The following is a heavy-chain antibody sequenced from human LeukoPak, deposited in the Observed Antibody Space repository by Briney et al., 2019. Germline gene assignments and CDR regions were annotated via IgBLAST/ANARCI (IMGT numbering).Heavy chain of an antibody. V-gene: IGHV3-7*03. CDR3: ARGALSWLRPIYFDY. J-gene: IGHJ4*02. CDR2: IKQDGSEK. CDR1: GFTFSSYW. D-gene: IGHD5-12*01. Sequence: GGSLRLSCAASGFTFSSYWMSWVRQAPGEGVEGVANIKQDGSEKYYVDSVKGRFTISRDNAKNSLYLQMNSLRAEDTAVYYCARGALSWLRPIYFDYWGQGTLVTVSS.